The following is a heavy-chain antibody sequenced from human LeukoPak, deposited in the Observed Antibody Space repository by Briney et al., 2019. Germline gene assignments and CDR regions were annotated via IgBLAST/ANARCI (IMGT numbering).Heavy chain of an antibody. J-gene: IGHJ4*02. Sequence: GGSLRLSCAASGFTFSSYALHWVRQAPGKGLEWVANIKQDGSEKYYVDSVKGRFTISRDNAKNSLYLQMNSLRAEDTAVYYCARQRGGEPLAYFDYWGQGTLVTASS. CDR2: IKQDGSEK. CDR3: ARQRGGEPLAYFDY. CDR1: GFTFSSYA. V-gene: IGHV3-7*01. D-gene: IGHD3-16*01.